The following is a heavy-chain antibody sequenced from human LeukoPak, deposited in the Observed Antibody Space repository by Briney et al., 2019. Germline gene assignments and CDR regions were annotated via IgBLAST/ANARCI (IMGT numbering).Heavy chain of an antibody. CDR2: ISYDGSNK. D-gene: IGHD2-15*01. J-gene: IGHJ4*02. Sequence: GGSLRLSCAASGFTFSNYALHWVRQAPGKGLEWVAVISYDGSNKFYADSVRGRFTISRDNSKNTLFLQMNSLRPEDTAVYYCALLYCSGGSCYYYWGQGTLVTVSS. V-gene: IGHV3-30*04. CDR1: GFTFSNYA. CDR3: ALLYCSGGSCYYY.